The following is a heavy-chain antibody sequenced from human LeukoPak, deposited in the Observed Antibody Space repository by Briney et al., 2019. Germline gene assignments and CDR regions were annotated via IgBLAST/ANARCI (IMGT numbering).Heavy chain of an antibody. J-gene: IGHJ4*02. Sequence: KASETLSLTCTVSGGSISSSSYYWGWIRQPPGKGLEWIGSIYYSGSTYYNPSLKSRVTMSVDTSKNQFSLQLSSVTAADTAVYYCARAGTSIAAPIYYFDYWGQGTLVTVSS. V-gene: IGHV4-39*07. CDR3: ARAGTSIAAPIYYFDY. D-gene: IGHD6-6*01. CDR2: IYYSGST. CDR1: GGSISSSSYY.